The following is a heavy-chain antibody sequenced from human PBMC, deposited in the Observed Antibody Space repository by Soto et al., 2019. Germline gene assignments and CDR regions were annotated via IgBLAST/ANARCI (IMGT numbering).Heavy chain of an antibody. J-gene: IGHJ5*02. CDR1: GGSVRSGNHF. CDR2: MYYTGVT. Sequence: SETLSLTCSVSGGSVRSGNHFWNWIRQPPGRGLEWLGYMYYTGVTNYNPSLKSRVSMSVDTSKDQFSLNLTSLTAADTAVYYCARERQVGPSSGRFDPWGQGTLVTVSS. CDR3: ARERQVGPSSGRFDP. V-gene: IGHV4-61*01.